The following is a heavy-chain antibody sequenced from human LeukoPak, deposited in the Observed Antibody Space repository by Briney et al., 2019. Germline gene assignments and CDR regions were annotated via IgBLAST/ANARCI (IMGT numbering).Heavy chain of an antibody. CDR3: AHSEDYYDSSALDY. CDR2: IYWNDDK. V-gene: IGHV2-5*01. Sequence: SGPTLVNPTQTLTLTCTFSGFSLSTSGVGVGWIRQPPGKALEWLALIYWNDDKRYSPSLKSRLTITKDTSKNQVVLTMTNMEPVDTARCYCAHSEDYYDSSALDYWGQGTLDTVYS. J-gene: IGHJ4*02. D-gene: IGHD3-22*01. CDR1: GFSLSTSGVG.